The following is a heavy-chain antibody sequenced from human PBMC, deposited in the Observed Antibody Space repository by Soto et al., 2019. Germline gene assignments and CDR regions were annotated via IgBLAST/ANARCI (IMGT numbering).Heavy chain of an antibody. V-gene: IGHV4-34*01. J-gene: IGHJ6*02. CDR1: GGSFREYY. CDR2: INQSGTT. D-gene: IGHD3-10*01. CDR3: ARDIITVFGGEIYYSFGMDV. Sequence: VDLHQWGAGVLRPSETLSLTCAVNGGSFREYYWSWLRQPPGKGLEWIGEINQSGTTHYNPSLNRRINISIEMSKYQFSLKLTSVTAADTATYYWARDIITVFGGEIYYSFGMDVWGQGTTVTVSS.